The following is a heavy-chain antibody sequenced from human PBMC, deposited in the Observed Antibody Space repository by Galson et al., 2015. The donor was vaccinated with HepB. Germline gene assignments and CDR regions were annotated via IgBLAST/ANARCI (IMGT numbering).Heavy chain of an antibody. Sequence: SVKVSCKASGYTFSNYGISWVRQAPGQGLEWMGWISAYNGNTNYAQKFQGRVTMTTDTSTSTAYMELRSLRSDDTAVYYCARDNIYDFWGGDKFDPWGQGTLVTVSS. CDR3: ARDNIYDFWGGDKFDP. CDR2: ISAYNGNT. CDR1: GYTFSNYG. D-gene: IGHD3-3*01. J-gene: IGHJ5*02. V-gene: IGHV1-18*01.